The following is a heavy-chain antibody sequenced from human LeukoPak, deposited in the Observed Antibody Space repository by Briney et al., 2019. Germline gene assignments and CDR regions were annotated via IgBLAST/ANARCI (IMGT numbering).Heavy chain of an antibody. CDR3: ASLAVAGNGNAFDI. J-gene: IGHJ3*02. V-gene: IGHV4-39*01. CDR1: GGSISSSSYY. Sequence: SETLSPTCTVSGGSISSSSYYWGWIRQPPGKGLEWIGSIYYSGSTYYNPSLKSRVTISVDTSKNQFSLKLSSVTAADTAVYYCASLAVAGNGNAFDIWGQGTMVTVSS. CDR2: IYYSGST. D-gene: IGHD6-19*01.